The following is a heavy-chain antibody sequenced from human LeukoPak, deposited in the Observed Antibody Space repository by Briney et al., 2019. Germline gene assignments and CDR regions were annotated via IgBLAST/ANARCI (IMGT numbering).Heavy chain of an antibody. D-gene: IGHD1-26*01. V-gene: IGHV3-23*01. CDR2: ISGYGANT. CDR1: GFTFSSYW. CDR3: AKDRGPYLGIDNNWFDP. Sequence: PGGSLRLSCAASGFTFSSYWMSWVRQVPGKGLEWVSRISGYGANTYYADSVKGRFTISRDNSKNTVFLQMNSLTVEDTAVYHCAKDRGPYLGIDNNWFDPWGQGTLVIVSS. J-gene: IGHJ5*02.